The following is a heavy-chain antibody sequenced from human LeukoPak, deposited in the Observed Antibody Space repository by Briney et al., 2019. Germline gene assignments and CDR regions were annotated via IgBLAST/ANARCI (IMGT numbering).Heavy chain of an antibody. CDR1: GHSISGSRYY. V-gene: IGHV4-39*07. J-gene: IGHJ6*03. CDR3: ARAVVPAATPESYMDV. CDR2: ISYSGST. D-gene: IGHD2-2*01. Sequence: PSETLSLTCTVSGHSISGSRYYWGWIRQPPGKGLEWIGSISYSGSTYYNPSLKSRVTISVDTSKNQFSLKLSSVTAADTAVYYCARAVVPAATPESYMDVWGKGTTVTVSS.